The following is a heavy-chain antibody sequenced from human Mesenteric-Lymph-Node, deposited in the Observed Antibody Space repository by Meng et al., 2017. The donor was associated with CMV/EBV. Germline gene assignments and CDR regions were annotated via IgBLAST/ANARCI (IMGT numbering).Heavy chain of an antibody. CDR1: GFTFSNFP. V-gene: IGHV3-30*14. CDR3: ARDGPYCGGDCYSDAFEI. CDR2: ISWDGSVR. J-gene: IGHJ3*02. D-gene: IGHD2-21*01. Sequence: GESLKISCEVSGFTFSNFPMHWIRQAPGKGLEWVAVISWDGSVRKYADSVKGRFTISRDSSKNTVWLQMNSLRAEDTALYYCARDGPYCGGDCYSDAFEIWGQGTMVTVSS.